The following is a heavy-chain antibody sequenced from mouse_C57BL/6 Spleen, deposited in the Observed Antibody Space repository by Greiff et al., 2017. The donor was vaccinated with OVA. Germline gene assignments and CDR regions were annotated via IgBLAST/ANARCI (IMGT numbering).Heavy chain of an antibody. CDR2: INPSDSDT. CDR1: GYTFTSYW. Sequence: QVQLKQPGAELVKPGASVKVSCKASGYTFTSYWMHWVQQRPGQGLEWIGRINPSDSDTNYNQNFKGKATLTIDKSPSTAYMQLSSLTAEDSAVYYCARERRGYYFDYWGQGTTLTVSS. V-gene: IGHV1-74*01. J-gene: IGHJ2*01. CDR3: ARERRGYYFDY.